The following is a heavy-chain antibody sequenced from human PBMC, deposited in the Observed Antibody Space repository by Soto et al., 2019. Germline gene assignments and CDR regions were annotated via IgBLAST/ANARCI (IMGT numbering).Heavy chain of an antibody. D-gene: IGHD4-17*01. CDR3: ARETTVTPDAFDI. CDR2: IYYSGST. Sequence: QVQLQESGPGLVKPSQTLSLTCTVSGGSISSGDYYWSWIRQPPGKGLEWIGYIYYSGSTYYNPSLKSRVTISVDTFKNQFSLKLSSVTAADTAVYYCARETTVTPDAFDIWGQGTMVTVSS. V-gene: IGHV4-30-4*01. CDR1: GGSISSGDYY. J-gene: IGHJ3*02.